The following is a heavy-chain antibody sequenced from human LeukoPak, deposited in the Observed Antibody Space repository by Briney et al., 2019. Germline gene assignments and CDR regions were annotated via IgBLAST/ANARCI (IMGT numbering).Heavy chain of an antibody. CDR3: ARDLYYDFWSGYSFDY. CDR2: IIPIFGTA. V-gene: IGHV1-69*13. Sequence: SVKVSCKASGGTFSSYAISWVRQAPGQGLEWMGGIIPIFGTANYAQKFQGRVTITADESTSTAYMELSSLRSEDTAVYYCARDLYYDFWSGYSFDYWGQGTLVTVSS. D-gene: IGHD3-3*01. CDR1: GGTFSSYA. J-gene: IGHJ4*02.